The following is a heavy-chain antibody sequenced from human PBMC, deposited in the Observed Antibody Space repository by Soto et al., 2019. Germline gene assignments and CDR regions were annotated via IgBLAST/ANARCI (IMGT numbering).Heavy chain of an antibody. D-gene: IGHD6-13*01. CDR1: GFAFSSYD. V-gene: IGHV3-13*01. CDR3: ARGNPAAAGTLHYGMDV. Sequence: LXXSLASYGFAFSSYDMHWVRQATGKGLEWVSAIGTAGDTYYPGSVKGRFTISRENAKNSLYLQMNSLRAGDTAVYYCARGNPAAAGTLHYGMDVWGQGTKVTVYS. J-gene: IGHJ6*02. CDR2: IGTAGDT.